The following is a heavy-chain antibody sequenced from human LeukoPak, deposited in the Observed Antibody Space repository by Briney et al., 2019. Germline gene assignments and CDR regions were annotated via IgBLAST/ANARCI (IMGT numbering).Heavy chain of an antibody. CDR1: GFSLSNYG. D-gene: IGHD1-14*01. CDR2: LLYDGNTK. V-gene: IGHV3-33*01. CDR3: AGDHRPEIQYYYMDV. Sequence: GGSLRLSCAASGFSLSNYGMHWVRQAPGKGLEWVAALLYDGNTKHYADSVKGRFTISRDISKNTFYLQMNSLTAEDTAVYYCAGDHRPEIQYYYMDVWGKGTTVAVSS. J-gene: IGHJ6*03.